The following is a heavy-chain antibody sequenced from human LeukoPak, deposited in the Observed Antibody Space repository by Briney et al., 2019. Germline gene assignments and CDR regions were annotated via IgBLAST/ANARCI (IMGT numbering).Heavy chain of an antibody. Sequence: ASETLSLTSTVSGGSISSYYWSWIRQPPGKGLEWIGYIYYSGSTNYNPSLKSRVTISLDTSKNQFSLKLSSVTAADTAVYYCARIVPYNYGYVDYWGQGTLVTVSS. J-gene: IGHJ4*02. CDR3: ARIVPYNYGYVDY. CDR1: GGSISSYY. V-gene: IGHV4-59*01. CDR2: IYYSGST. D-gene: IGHD5-18*01.